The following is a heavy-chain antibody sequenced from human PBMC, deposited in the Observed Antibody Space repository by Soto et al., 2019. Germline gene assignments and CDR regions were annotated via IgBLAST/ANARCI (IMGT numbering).Heavy chain of an antibody. D-gene: IGHD2-15*01. V-gene: IGHV4-31*03. J-gene: IGHJ6*02. CDR3: ARDNSGYCSGGSCLGGMDV. Sequence: LSLTCTVSGGSISRGGYYWSWIRQHPGKSLEWIGYIYYSGSTYYNPSLKSRVTISVDTSKNQFSLKLSSVTAADTAVYYCARDNSGYCSGGSCLGGMDVWGQGTTVTVSS. CDR2: IYYSGST. CDR1: GGSISRGGYY.